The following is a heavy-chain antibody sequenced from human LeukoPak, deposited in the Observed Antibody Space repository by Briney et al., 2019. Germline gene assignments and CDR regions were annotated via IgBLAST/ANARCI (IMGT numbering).Heavy chain of an antibody. CDR3: AREAGYCSSTGCYANEANYYYYMDV. CDR2: IYTSEST. J-gene: IGHJ6*03. Sequence: SQTLSLTCTVSGGSISSGSYYWTWIRQPAGKGLEWIGRIYTSESTNYNPSLKSRVTMSVDTSKNQFSLKLSSVTAADTAVYYCAREAGYCSSTGCYANEANYYYYMDVWGKGTTVTISS. D-gene: IGHD2-2*01. CDR1: GGSISSGSYY. V-gene: IGHV4-61*02.